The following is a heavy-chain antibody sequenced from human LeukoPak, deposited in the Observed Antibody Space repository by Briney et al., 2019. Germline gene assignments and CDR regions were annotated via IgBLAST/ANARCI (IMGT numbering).Heavy chain of an antibody. J-gene: IGHJ4*02. Sequence: GASVKVSCKASGDTFTNYGISWVRQAPGQGLEWMGRISTYTVETIYAQKFQGRVTLSTDTSTSTAYMELRSLRSDDTAVYYCATQPGRGSPFKFWGQGTLVTVSS. CDR3: ATQPGRGSPFKF. CDR1: GDTFTNYG. V-gene: IGHV1-18*01. CDR2: ISTYTVET. D-gene: IGHD2-8*02.